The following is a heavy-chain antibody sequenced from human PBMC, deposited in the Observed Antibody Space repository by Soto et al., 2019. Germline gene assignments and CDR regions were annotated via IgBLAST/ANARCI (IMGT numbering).Heavy chain of an antibody. D-gene: IGHD6-13*01. CDR2: ISAYNGNT. CDR1: GYTFTSNG. CDR3: ARDREGGIAAAGDYYYYGMDV. Sequence: ASVKVSCKASGYTFTSNGISWVRQAPGQGLEWMGWISAYNGNTNYAQKLQGRVTMTTDTSTSTAYMELRSLRSDDTAVYYCARDREGGIAAAGDYYYYGMDVWGQGTTVTVSS. V-gene: IGHV1-18*01. J-gene: IGHJ6*02.